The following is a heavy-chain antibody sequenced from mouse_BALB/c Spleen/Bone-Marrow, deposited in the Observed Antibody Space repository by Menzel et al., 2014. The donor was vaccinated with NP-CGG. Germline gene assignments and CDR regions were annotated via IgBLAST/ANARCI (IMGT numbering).Heavy chain of an antibody. CDR1: GFTFSGYT. V-gene: IGHV5-12-2*01. J-gene: IGHJ3*01. CDR2: ITNGGGNT. Sequence: EVKLVESGGGLVQPGGSLKLSCAASGFTFSGYTMSWVRQTPEKRLEWVAFITNGGGNTYYPDTVKGRFTISRDNAKNTLYLQMSSLKSEDTAIYYCTTLTGTSHWGQGTLVTVSA. CDR3: TTLTGTSH. D-gene: IGHD4-1*01.